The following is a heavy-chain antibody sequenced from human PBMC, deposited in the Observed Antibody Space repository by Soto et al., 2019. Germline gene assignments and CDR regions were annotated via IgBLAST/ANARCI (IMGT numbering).Heavy chain of an antibody. V-gene: IGHV4-30-4*01. CDR2: IYYSGST. CDR3: ASDDSSGYSHFQH. CDR1: GGTISIGVFY. J-gene: IGHJ1*01. Sequence: PXETPSLACAVSGGTISIGVFYGSWIRKPPGKGLEWIGYIYYSGSTYYNPSLKSRVTISVDTSKNQFSLKLSSVTAADTAVYYCASDDSSGYSHFQHWGQGPLVTVSS. D-gene: IGHD3-22*01.